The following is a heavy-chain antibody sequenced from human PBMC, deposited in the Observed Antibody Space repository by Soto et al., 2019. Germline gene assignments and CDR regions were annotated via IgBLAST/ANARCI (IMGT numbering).Heavy chain of an antibody. D-gene: IGHD6-13*01. V-gene: IGHV3-49*04. Sequence: GSLRLSCTASGFTFGDYAMSWVRQAPGKGLEWVGFIRSKAYGGTTEYAASVKGRFTISRDDSKSIAYLQMNSLKTEDIAVYYCTREYSSSYYYYYGMDVWGQGTTVTVSS. CDR3: TREYSSSYYYYYGMDV. CDR2: IRSKAYGGTT. J-gene: IGHJ6*02. CDR1: GFTFGDYA.